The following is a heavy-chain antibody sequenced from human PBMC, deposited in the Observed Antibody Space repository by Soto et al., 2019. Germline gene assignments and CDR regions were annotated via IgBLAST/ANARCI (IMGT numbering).Heavy chain of an antibody. D-gene: IGHD2-21*01. CDR1: GAALNSGNYY. V-gene: IGHV4-31*03. CDR2: IYVTGAV. J-gene: IGHJ5*02. CDR3: ARLRIATNNYKWFDP. Sequence: TLSLTCSVSGAALNSGNYYWSWIRQVPGEGLEWIGHIYVTGAVDYNPSLRDRITISQDTSERQFSLNLRLVTAADTAVYYCARLRIATNNYKWFDPWGQGTLVTVSS.